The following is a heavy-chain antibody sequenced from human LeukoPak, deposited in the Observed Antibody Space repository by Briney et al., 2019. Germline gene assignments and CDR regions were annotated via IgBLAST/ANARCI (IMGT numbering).Heavy chain of an antibody. CDR1: GVSISSHY. CDR2: IFNRGST. D-gene: IGHD5-18*01. J-gene: IGHJ4*02. CDR3: ARDTAIFEY. V-gene: IGHV4-59*11. Sequence: SETLSLTCTVSGVSISSHYWSWIRQSPGKGLEWIGYIFNRGSTNYSPSLKSRVTKSVDASKNQFSLKLSSVTAADTAVYYCARDTAIFEYWGQGTLVSVSS.